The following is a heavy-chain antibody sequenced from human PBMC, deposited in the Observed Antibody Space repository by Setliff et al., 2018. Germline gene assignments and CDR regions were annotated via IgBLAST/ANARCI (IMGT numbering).Heavy chain of an antibody. J-gene: IGHJ4*02. V-gene: IGHV3-7*01. CDR1: GFTFSDYY. D-gene: IGHD3-16*01. CDR3: ARDGGEY. Sequence: LRLSCAASGFTFSDYYMDWIRQAPGKGLEWVANIKQDGSEKYYVDSVKGRFTISRDNAKNSLYLQMNSLRAEDTAVYYCARDGGEYWGQGTLVTVS. CDR2: IKQDGSEK.